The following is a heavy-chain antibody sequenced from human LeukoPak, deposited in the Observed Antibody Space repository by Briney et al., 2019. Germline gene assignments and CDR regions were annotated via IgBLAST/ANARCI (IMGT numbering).Heavy chain of an antibody. CDR1: GFTFSNAY. J-gene: IGHJ4*02. Sequence: PGGSLRLSCAASGFTFSNAYMNWVRQAQGEGLERVGRIKPKTDGETTEYAAPVKGRFSISRDDSKNMLYLQMNGLKTEDTAVYYCITPLPYSAQGGQGTLVTVSS. CDR3: ITPLPYSAQ. CDR2: IKPKTDGETT. D-gene: IGHD2-21*01. V-gene: IGHV3-15*07.